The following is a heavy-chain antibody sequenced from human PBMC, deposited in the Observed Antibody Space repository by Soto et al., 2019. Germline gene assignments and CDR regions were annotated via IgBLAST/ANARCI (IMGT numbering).Heavy chain of an antibody. V-gene: IGHV4-34*01. CDR3: ARGVAAAGKAYFDY. CDR2: INHSGST. CDR1: GGSFSGYY. J-gene: IGHJ4*02. Sequence: PSETLSLTCAVYGGSFSGYYWSWIRQPPGKGLEWIGEINHSGSTNYNPSLKSRVTISVDTSKNQFSLKLSSVTAADTAVYYCARGVAAAGKAYFDYWGQGTLVTVSS. D-gene: IGHD6-13*01.